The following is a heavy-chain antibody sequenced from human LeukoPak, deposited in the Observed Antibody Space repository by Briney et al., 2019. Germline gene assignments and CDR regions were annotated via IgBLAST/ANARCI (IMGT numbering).Heavy chain of an antibody. V-gene: IGHV1-69*04. Sequence: SVKVSCKASGGTFSSYAISWVRQAPGQGLEWMGRIIPILGIANYAQKFQGRVTITADKSTSTAYMELSSLRSEDTAVYYCARDGGGYEPFEYWGQGTLVTVSS. CDR3: ARDGGGYEPFEY. CDR2: IIPILGIA. CDR1: GGTFSSYA. D-gene: IGHD5-12*01. J-gene: IGHJ4*02.